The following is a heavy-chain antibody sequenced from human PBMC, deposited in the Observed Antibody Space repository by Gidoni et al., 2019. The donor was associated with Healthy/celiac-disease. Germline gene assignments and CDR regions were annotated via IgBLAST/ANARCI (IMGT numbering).Heavy chain of an antibody. J-gene: IGHJ4*02. D-gene: IGHD1-26*01. Sequence: QVQLQESGPGLVKPSQTLSLTCTVSGGSISSGSYYWSWIRQPAGKGLEWIGRIYTSGSTNYNPSLKSRVTISVDTSKNQFSLKLSSVTAADTAVYYCARMSYRYYFDYWGQGTLVTVSS. CDR3: ARMSYRYYFDY. CDR2: IYTSGST. V-gene: IGHV4-61*02. CDR1: GGSISSGSYY.